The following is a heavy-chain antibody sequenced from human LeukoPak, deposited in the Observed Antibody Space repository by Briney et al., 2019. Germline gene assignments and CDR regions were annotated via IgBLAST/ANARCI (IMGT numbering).Heavy chain of an antibody. D-gene: IGHD6-13*01. J-gene: IGHJ6*02. CDR3: ASRRSAAGSPTDYYGMDV. V-gene: IGHV5-10-1*01. CDR2: IDPSDSYT. CDR1: GYSFTSYW. Sequence: GESLKISCKGSGYSFTSYWISWVRQMPGKGLEWMGRIDPSDSYTNYSPSFQGHVTISADKSISTAYLQWSSLKASDTAMYYCASRRSAAGSPTDYYGMDVWGQGTTVTVSS.